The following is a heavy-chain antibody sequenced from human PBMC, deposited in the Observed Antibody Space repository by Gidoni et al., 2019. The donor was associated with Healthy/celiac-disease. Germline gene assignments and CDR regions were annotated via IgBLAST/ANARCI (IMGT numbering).Heavy chain of an antibody. CDR2: ISSSGSTI. Sequence: EVQLVEYGGGLVQPGGSLRLSCAASGFTFSTYTMNWVRQAPGKGLEWVSYISSSGSTIYYVDSVKGRFTISRDNAKNSLYLQMNSLRAEDTAVYYCAREDPYGDYVDYWGQGTLVTVSS. CDR3: AREDPYGDYVDY. D-gene: IGHD4-17*01. J-gene: IGHJ4*02. CDR1: GFTFSTYT. V-gene: IGHV3-48*01.